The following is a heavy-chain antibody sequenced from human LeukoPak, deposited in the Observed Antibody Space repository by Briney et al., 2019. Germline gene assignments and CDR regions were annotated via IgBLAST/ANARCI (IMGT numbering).Heavy chain of an antibody. CDR3: AKGYLGYYYDSSGYYWPEYFQH. J-gene: IGHJ1*01. Sequence: GGSLRLSCAASRFTFSTYAMSWVRQAPGKGLEWVSAISGSGGSTYYADSVKGRFTISRDNSKNTLYLQMNSLRAEDTAVYYCAKGYLGYYYDSSGYYWPEYFQHWGQGTLVTVSS. CDR1: RFTFSTYA. V-gene: IGHV3-23*01. D-gene: IGHD3-22*01. CDR2: ISGSGGST.